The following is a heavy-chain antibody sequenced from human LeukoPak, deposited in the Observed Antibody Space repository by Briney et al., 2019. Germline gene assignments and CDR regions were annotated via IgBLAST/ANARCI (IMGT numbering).Heavy chain of an antibody. D-gene: IGHD3-10*01. Sequence: PSETLSLTCAVYGGSFSGYYWSWIRQPPGKGLEWIGEINHSGSTNYNPSLKSRVTISVDTSKNQFSLKLSSVTAADTAVYYCARANTYGSGIDYWGQGTLVTVSS. J-gene: IGHJ4*02. CDR2: INHSGST. CDR1: GGSFSGYY. V-gene: IGHV4-34*01. CDR3: ARANTYGSGIDY.